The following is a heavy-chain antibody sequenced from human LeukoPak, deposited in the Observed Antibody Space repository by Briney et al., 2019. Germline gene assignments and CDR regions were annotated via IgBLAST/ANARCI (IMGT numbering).Heavy chain of an antibody. CDR1: GFTFSSYS. J-gene: IGHJ5*02. CDR2: ISSSSSTI. Sequence: GGSLRLSCAASGFTFSSYSMNWVRQAPGKGLEWVSYISSSSSTIYYADSVKGRFTISRDNAKNSLYLQMNSLRAEDTAVYYCARDSRHHRFLYWDWFDPWGQGTLVTVSS. V-gene: IGHV3-48*01. CDR3: ARDSRHHRFLYWDWFDP. D-gene: IGHD1-26*01.